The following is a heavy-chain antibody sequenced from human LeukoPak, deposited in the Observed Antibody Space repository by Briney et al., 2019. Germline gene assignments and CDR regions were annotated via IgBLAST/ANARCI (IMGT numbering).Heavy chain of an antibody. CDR3: AKNPSKYYCSSTSCYPYFQH. Sequence: PGGSLRLSCAASGFTFSHFWVSWVRQAPEKGLEWVATIKPDGSEGHYVDSVKGRFTISRDNAKNSLYLQMNSLRAEDTAVYYCAKNPSKYYCSSTSCYPYFQHWGQGTLVTVSS. CDR2: IKPDGSEG. V-gene: IGHV3-7*03. D-gene: IGHD2-2*01. J-gene: IGHJ1*01. CDR1: GFTFSHFW.